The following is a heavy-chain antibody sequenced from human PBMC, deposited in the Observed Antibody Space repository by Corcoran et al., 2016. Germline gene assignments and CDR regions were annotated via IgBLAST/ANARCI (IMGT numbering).Heavy chain of an antibody. Sequence: QVQLVESGGGVVQPGRSLRLSCAASGFTFSSYGMHWVRQAPGKGLEWVAVISYDGSNKYYADSVKGRFTISRDNSKNTLYLQMNSLRAEDTAVYYVVVSYSNYGDYYYGMDVWGQGTTVTVSS. CDR3: VVSYSNYGDYYYGMDV. V-gene: IGHV3-30*03. CDR2: ISYDGSNK. CDR1: GFTFSSYG. J-gene: IGHJ6*02. D-gene: IGHD4-4*01.